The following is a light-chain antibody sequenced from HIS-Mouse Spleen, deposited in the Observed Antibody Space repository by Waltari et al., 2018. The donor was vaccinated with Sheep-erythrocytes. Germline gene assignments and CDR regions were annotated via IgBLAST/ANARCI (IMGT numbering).Light chain of an antibody. CDR3: CSYAGSSTPWV. J-gene: IGLJ3*02. CDR2: EGS. V-gene: IGLV2-23*01. CDR1: SSDVGSYNL. Sequence: QSALTQPASVSGSPGQSITISCTGTSSDVGSYNLVSWYQQHPGKAPKLMIYEGSKRAAGVSNRVSGSKSGNTASLTRSGLQAEDEADYYCCSYAGSSTPWVFGGGTKRTVL.